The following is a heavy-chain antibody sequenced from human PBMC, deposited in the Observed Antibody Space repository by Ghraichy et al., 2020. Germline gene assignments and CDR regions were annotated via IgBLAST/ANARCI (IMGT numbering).Heavy chain of an antibody. CDR1: GYTFTSYG. CDR2: ISAYNGNT. V-gene: IGHV1-18*01. CDR3: ARGLRNYDDMDV. J-gene: IGHJ6*02. Sequence: APVKVSCKASGYTFTSYGISWVRQAPGQGLEWMGWISAYNGNTTYAQKLQGRVTMTTDTSTSTAYMELRSLRSDDTAVYYCARGLRNYDDMDVGGQGTTVTVSS.